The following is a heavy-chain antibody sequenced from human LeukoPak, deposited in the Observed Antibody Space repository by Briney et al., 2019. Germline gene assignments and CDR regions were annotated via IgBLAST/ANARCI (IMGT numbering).Heavy chain of an antibody. D-gene: IGHD3-22*01. CDR3: AKDLPYYYDSSGYYPIFDY. J-gene: IGHJ4*02. V-gene: IGHV3-23*01. CDR2: ISGSGGSK. CDR1: GFTSSGFA. Sequence: PGGSLRLSCAASGFTSSGFAMSWVCQAPGKGLGWVSAISGSGGSKYPEDSVKGRYTISRNNSKNTQYLQMNSLRAEDTAVYYCAKDLPYYYDSSGYYPIFDYWGQGTLVTVSS.